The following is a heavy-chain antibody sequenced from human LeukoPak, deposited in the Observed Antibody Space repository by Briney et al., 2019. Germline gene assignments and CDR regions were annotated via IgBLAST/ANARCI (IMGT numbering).Heavy chain of an antibody. V-gene: IGHV4-34*01. CDR2: INHSGST. CDR1: GGSFSGYY. Sequence: SGTLSLTCAVYGGSFSGYYWSWIRQPPGKGLEWIGEINHSGSTNYNPSLKSRVTISVDTSKNQFSLKLSSVTAADTAVYYCARGRHSHDYVWGSYRYVYYFDYWGQGTLVTVSS. J-gene: IGHJ4*02. CDR3: ARGRHSHDYVWGSYRYVYYFDY. D-gene: IGHD3-16*02.